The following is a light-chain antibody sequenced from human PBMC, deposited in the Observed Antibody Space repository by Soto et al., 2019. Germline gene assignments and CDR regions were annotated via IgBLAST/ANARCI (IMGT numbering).Light chain of an antibody. Sequence: EIVMTQSPATLSVSPGERVTLSCRASQSVSRKLAWYQQKPGQAPRLLSYGTTTRATGIPARFSGSGSGTEFTLTISSLQSEDFGIYYCQQYGHWPPYTFGQGTTLETK. V-gene: IGKV3-15*01. CDR2: GTT. CDR1: QSVSRK. J-gene: IGKJ2*01. CDR3: QQYGHWPPYT.